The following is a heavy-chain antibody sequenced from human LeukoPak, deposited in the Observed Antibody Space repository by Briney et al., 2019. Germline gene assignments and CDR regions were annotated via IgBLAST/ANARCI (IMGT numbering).Heavy chain of an antibody. CDR2: ISADGIKT. Sequence: PGGSLRLSCEASGFTFTSYSLHWVRQVPGEGLEWVAVISADGIKTYYAESVKGRFTVSRDNPKNTLYLQMNSLRSEDTALYYCAREGHYDILTGYSPVEYYFYYMDVWGRGTTVTVSS. V-gene: IGHV3-30*04. CDR3: AREGHYDILTGYSPVEYYFYYMDV. J-gene: IGHJ6*03. CDR1: GFTFTSYS. D-gene: IGHD3-9*01.